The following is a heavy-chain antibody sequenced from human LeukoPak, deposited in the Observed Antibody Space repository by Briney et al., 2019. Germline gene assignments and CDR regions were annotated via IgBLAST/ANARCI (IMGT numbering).Heavy chain of an antibody. CDR2: IYYSGST. V-gene: IGHV4-59*01. CDR3: ARAGQYSDILTGSIYYYYGIDV. J-gene: IGHJ6*04. Sequence: PSETLSLTCTVSGGSISSYYWSWIRQPPGKGLEWIGYIYYSGSTNYNPSLKSRVTISVNTSKNQFSLKLSSVTAADTAVYHCARAGQYSDILTGSIYYYYGIDVWGNGTTVTVSS. D-gene: IGHD3-9*01. CDR1: GGSISSYY.